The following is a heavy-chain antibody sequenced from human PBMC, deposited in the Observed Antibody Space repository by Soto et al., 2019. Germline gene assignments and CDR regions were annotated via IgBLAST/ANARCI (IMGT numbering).Heavy chain of an antibody. Sequence: GSLRLSCAASGFTFSSYAMNWVRQAPGKGLEWVSGISDSGDNTFYADSVRGRFTVSRDNSKNTLYLQMDSLRAEDTAVFYCAKDPDTFQYSSGWSPYMDVWGQGTTVTVSS. J-gene: IGHJ6*02. CDR3: AKDPDTFQYSSGWSPYMDV. V-gene: IGHV3-23*01. D-gene: IGHD6-19*01. CDR2: ISDSGDNT. CDR1: GFTFSSYA.